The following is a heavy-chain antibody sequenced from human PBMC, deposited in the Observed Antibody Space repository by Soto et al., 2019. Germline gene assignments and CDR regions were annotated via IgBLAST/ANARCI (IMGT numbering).Heavy chain of an antibody. CDR1: GFTFSSYA. J-gene: IGHJ6*02. D-gene: IGHD3-3*01. CDR3: AKEGPDITIFGVVIKPHPPATYYYYGMDV. CDR2: ISGSGGST. Sequence: GGSLRLSCAASGFTFSSYAMSWVRQAPGKGLEWVSAISGSGGSTYYADSVKGRFTISRDNSKNTLYLQRNSLGAEDTAVYYCAKEGPDITIFGVVIKPHPPATYYYYGMDVWGQGTTVTVSS. V-gene: IGHV3-23*01.